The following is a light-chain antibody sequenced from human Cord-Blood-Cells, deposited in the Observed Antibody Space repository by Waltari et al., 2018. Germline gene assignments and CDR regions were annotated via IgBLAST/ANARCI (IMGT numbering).Light chain of an antibody. Sequence: EIVMTQSPATLSVSPGERATLPCRASQGVSSNLAWYQQKPGQAPRLLIYGASTRATGIPDRFSGSGSGTEFNLTISSLQSEDFAVYYCQQYNNWPWTFGQGNKVEIK. CDR1: QGVSSN. CDR3: QQYNNWPWT. CDR2: GAS. J-gene: IGKJ1*01. V-gene: IGKV3-15*01.